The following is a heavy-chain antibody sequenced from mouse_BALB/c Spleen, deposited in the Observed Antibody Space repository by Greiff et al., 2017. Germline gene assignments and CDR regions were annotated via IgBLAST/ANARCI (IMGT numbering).Heavy chain of an antibody. D-gene: IGHD3-2*01. V-gene: IGHV1-67*01. CDR1: SYTFTDYA. CDR3: ARDSSGYLYYYAMDY. Sequence: VQLQQSGPELVRPGVSVKISCKGSSYTFTDYAMHWVKQSHAKSLEWIGVISTYYGNTNYNQKFKGKATMTVAKSSSTAYMELARLTSEDSAVYYCARDSSGYLYYYAMDYWGQGTSVTVSS. CDR2: ISTYYGNT. J-gene: IGHJ4*01.